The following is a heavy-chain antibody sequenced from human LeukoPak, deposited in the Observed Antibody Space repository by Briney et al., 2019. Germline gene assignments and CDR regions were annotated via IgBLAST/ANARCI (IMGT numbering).Heavy chain of an antibody. D-gene: IGHD2-2*01. V-gene: IGHV3-23*01. CDR1: GFTFSSSA. CDR2: ISNNGGYT. Sequence: GGSLRLSCAASGFTFSSSAMSWVRQAPGKGLEWVSAISNNGGYTYYADSVQGRFTISRDNSKSTLCLQMNSLRAEDTAVYYCASFWVPAAHDAFDIWGQGTMVTVSS. J-gene: IGHJ3*02. CDR3: ASFWVPAAHDAFDI.